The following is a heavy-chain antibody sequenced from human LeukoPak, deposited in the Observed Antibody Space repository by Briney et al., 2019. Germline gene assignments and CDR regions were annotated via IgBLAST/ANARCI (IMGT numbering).Heavy chain of an antibody. CDR1: GGSITGHY. J-gene: IGHJ3*02. CDR2: TSYSRTT. CDR3: AKLGHSDGWYLGAFDI. V-gene: IGHV4-59*08. D-gene: IGHD6-19*01. Sequence: SETLSLTCAVSGGSITGHYWNWIRQTPGMRLEWIGYTSYSRTTIYNSYSKGRATMSIDTSKNQLYLSLTSVTATDTAVYYCAKLGHSDGWYLGAFDIWGQGTTVIVSS.